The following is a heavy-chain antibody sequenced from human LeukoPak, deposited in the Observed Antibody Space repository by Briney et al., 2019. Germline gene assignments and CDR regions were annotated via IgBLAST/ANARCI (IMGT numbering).Heavy chain of an antibody. D-gene: IGHD2-8*01. CDR3: ATVSYYYGMDV. CDR1: GYTFTGYY. Sequence: ASVKLSCKASGYTFTGYYMHWVRQAPGQGLEWMGWINPNSGGTNYAQKCQGRVTMTSDTSIRTAYMELSRLRSADTAIYYCATVSYYYGMDVWGQGTTVTVSS. CDR2: INPNSGGT. J-gene: IGHJ6*02. V-gene: IGHV1-2*02.